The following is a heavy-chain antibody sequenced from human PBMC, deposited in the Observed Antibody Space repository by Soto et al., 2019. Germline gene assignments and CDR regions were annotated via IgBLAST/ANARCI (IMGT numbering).Heavy chain of an antibody. V-gene: IGHV4-59*08. CDR3: ARQGNPRYCSCGGCFAVVDS. J-gene: IGHJ4*02. CDR1: GGSMIGYY. CDR2: IYHSGST. Sequence: QVQLQESGPGLVKPSEILSLTCTVSGGSMIGYYWSWIRQPPGEGLEWVGYIYHSGSTHYNPSLKIRVSMSVDSSEIQFARQLSSVTAAYTAVYYCARQGNPRYCSCGGCFAVVDSWGQGIPVTVSS. D-gene: IGHD2-15*01.